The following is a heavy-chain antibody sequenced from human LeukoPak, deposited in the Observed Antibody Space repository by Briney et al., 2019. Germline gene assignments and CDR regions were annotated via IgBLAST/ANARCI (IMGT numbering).Heavy chain of an antibody. CDR1: GFTFSSHA. V-gene: IGHV3-48*04. CDR3: ARKALTGSHSGPFDI. Sequence: PGGSLRLSCAVSGFTFSSHAMNWVRQAPGKGLEWISSISTDSLTIKYADFLSGQFTISRDNAENLLFLQMSSLRAEDTAVYFCARKALTGSHSGPFDIWGQGTFVTVSS. J-gene: IGHJ3*02. D-gene: IGHD7-27*01. CDR2: ISTDSLTI.